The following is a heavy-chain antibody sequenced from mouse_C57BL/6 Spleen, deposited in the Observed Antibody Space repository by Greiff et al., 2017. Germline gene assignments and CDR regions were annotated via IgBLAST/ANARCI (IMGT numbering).Heavy chain of an antibody. V-gene: IGHV5-6*02. Sequence: EVMLVESGGDLVKPGGSLKLSCAASGFTFSSYGMSWVRQTPDKRLEWVATISSGGSYTYYPDSVKGRFTISRDNAKNTLYLQMSSLKSEDTAMYYCARRDTTVAPDYAMDYWGQGTSVTVSS. CDR3: ARRDTTVAPDYAMDY. CDR1: GFTFSSYG. CDR2: ISSGGSYT. D-gene: IGHD1-1*01. J-gene: IGHJ4*01.